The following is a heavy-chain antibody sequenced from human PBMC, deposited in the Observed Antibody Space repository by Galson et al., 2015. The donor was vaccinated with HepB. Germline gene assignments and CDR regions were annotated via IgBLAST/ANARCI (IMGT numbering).Heavy chain of an antibody. Sequence: SVKVSCKASGYTFTSYYMHWVRQAPGQGLEWMGIINPSGGSTSYAQKFQGRVTMTRDTSTSTVYMELSGLRSEDTAVYYCAREVEGGGPLDYWGQGTLVTVSS. V-gene: IGHV1-46*01. D-gene: IGHD3-16*01. CDR3: AREVEGGGPLDY. J-gene: IGHJ4*02. CDR1: GYTFTSYY. CDR2: INPSGGST.